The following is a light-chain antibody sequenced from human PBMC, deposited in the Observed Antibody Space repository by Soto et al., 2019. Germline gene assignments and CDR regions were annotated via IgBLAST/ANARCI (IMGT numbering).Light chain of an antibody. CDR3: QQYNNWPLT. CDR2: DTS. J-gene: IGKJ4*01. V-gene: IGKV3-15*01. Sequence: QSTGTLSLSLWQGVSLSCRASQGIGDTLAWYQHKPGQTPRLLIYDTSARATGIPARFSGSGSGTEFTLTISSLQSEDFVVYYCQQYNNWPLTFGGGTKVDIK. CDR1: QGIGDT.